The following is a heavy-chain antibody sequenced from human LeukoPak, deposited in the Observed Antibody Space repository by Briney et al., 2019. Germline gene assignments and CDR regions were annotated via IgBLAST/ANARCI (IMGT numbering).Heavy chain of an antibody. V-gene: IGHV3-23*01. J-gene: IGHJ4*02. CDR2: ISGSGGST. Sequence: PGGSLRLSCAASGFTFSSYGVSWVRQAPGKGLEWVSAISGSGGSTYYADSVKGRFTISRDNSKNTLYLQMNSLRAEDTAVYYCAKGGYSGYDYYFDYWGQGTLVTVSS. CDR1: GFTFSSYG. CDR3: AKGGYSGYDYYFDY. D-gene: IGHD5-12*01.